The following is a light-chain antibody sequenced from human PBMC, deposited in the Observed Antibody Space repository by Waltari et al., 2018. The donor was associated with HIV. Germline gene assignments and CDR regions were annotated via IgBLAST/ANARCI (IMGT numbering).Light chain of an antibody. J-gene: IGLJ2*01. V-gene: IGLV2-14*01. Sequence: QSALTQSASVSGSPGQSIPISCPGTSSDVGGYNHVSWYQQHPGKAPKLVIYNVSNRPSGVSNRFSGSKSGNTASLTISGLQAEDEAEYYCSSYTSSNTVIFGGGTRVTVL. CDR3: SSYTSSNTVI. CDR1: SSDVGGYNH. CDR2: NVS.